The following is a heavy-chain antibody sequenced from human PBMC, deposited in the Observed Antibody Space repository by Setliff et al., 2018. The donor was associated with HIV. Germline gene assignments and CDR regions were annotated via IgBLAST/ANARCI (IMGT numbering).Heavy chain of an antibody. Sequence: PSETLSLTCTVSGGSISSSGFYWGWIRQTPAKGLEWIGSIYYSGSTYYNPSLPTRVNIAVDPSKNQFSLKLSSVTAEDTAVYYCASPTYVYDSSGYYYGLPNWYFDLWGRGTLVTVSS. J-gene: IGHJ2*01. CDR1: GGSISSSGFY. V-gene: IGHV4-39*01. CDR3: ASPTYVYDSSGYYYGLPNWYFDL. D-gene: IGHD3-22*01. CDR2: IYYSGST.